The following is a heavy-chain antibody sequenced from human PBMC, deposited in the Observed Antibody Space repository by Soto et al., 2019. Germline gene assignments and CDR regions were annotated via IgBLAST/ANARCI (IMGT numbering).Heavy chain of an antibody. CDR1: GGSFSGYY. Sequence: PSETLSLTCAVYGGSFSGYYWSWIRQPPGKGLEWIGEINHSGSTNYNPSLKSRVTISVDTSKNQFSLKLSSVTAADTAVYYCARDSYYYDSSGYYPQPDGMDVWGQGTTVTVSS. CDR3: ARDSYYYDSSGYYPQPDGMDV. J-gene: IGHJ6*02. CDR2: INHSGST. V-gene: IGHV4-34*01. D-gene: IGHD3-22*01.